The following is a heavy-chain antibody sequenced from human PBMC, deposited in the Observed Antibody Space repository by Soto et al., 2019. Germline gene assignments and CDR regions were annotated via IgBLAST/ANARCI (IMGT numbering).Heavy chain of an antibody. Sequence: QVQLVESGGGVVQPGRSLRLSCAASGFTFSSYGMHWVRQAPGKGLEWVAVMSYDGSNKYYADSVKGRFTISRDNSKNXLYLQMNSLRAEDTAVYYCAKNGRGYSYGYDAFDIWGQGTMVTVSS. D-gene: IGHD5-18*01. CDR1: GFTFSSYG. J-gene: IGHJ3*02. V-gene: IGHV3-30*18. CDR2: MSYDGSNK. CDR3: AKNGRGYSYGYDAFDI.